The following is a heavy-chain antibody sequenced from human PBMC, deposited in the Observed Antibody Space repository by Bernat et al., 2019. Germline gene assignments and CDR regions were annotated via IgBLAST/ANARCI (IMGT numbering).Heavy chain of an antibody. V-gene: IGHV1-69*04. D-gene: IGHD6-19*01. CDR1: GGTFSSYA. J-gene: IGHJ4*02. CDR3: ASTGLAVAVGAKN. CDR2: IIPILGIA. Sequence: QVQLVQSGAEVKKPGSSVKVSCKASGGTFSSYAIIWVRQAPGQGLEWTGRIIPILGIANYAQEFQGRVTITADKSTSTAYMELSSLRSEDTAVYYCASTGLAVAVGAKNWGQGTLVTVSS.